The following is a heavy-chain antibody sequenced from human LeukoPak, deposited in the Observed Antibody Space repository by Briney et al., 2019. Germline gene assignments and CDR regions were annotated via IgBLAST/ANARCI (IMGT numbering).Heavy chain of an antibody. CDR2: IYYSGST. D-gene: IGHD6-19*01. V-gene: IGHV4-61*01. CDR1: GGSVSSGSYY. Sequence: SETLSLTCTVSGGSVSSGSYYWSWIRQPPGKGLEWIGYIYYSGSTNYNPSLKSRVTISVDTSKNQFSLKLSSVTAADTAVYYRARAGGSGWHAFDIWGQGTMVTVSS. J-gene: IGHJ3*02. CDR3: ARAGGSGWHAFDI.